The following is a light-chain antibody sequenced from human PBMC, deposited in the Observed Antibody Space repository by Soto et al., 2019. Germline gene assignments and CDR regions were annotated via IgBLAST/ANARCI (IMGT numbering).Light chain of an antibody. J-gene: IGKJ1*01. CDR2: GAS. CDR1: QSVGSS. CDR3: QQYGSSPRT. Sequence: EIVLTQSPATLSLSPGERATLSCRASQSVGSSLAWYQQQPGQAPRLLIYGASTRATGIPDRFTGSGSGTDFTLTISRLEPEDFAVYYCQQYGSSPRTFGQGTKVDIK. V-gene: IGKV3-20*01.